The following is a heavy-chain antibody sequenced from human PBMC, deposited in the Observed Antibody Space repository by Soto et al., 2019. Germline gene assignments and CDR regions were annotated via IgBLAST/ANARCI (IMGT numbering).Heavy chain of an antibody. V-gene: IGHV4-4*02. CDR1: GGSISSSNW. D-gene: IGHD2-2*01. CDR2: IHHSGTT. CDR3: ARVRQYCSGTSCYLDP. J-gene: IGHJ5*02. Sequence: PSETLSLTCAVSGGSISSSNWWQWVRQPPGKGLEWIGEIHHSGTTNYNPSLKSRVAISVDKSKNQFSLKLNSVTAADTAVYYCARVRQYCSGTSCYLDPWGQGTLVTVSS.